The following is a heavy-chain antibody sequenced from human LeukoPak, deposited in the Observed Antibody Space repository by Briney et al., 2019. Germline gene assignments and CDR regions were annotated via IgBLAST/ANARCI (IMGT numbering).Heavy chain of an antibody. CDR3: ARVSRHYGWGSYRSNWFDP. CDR1: GGSISSYY. D-gene: IGHD3-16*02. V-gene: IGHV4-59*01. CDR2: IYYSGST. Sequence: SETLSLTCSVSGGSISSYYWRWIRQPPGEGLEWIGYIYYSGSTNYNPSLKSRATISVDTSKTQFSLKLSSETAADTAVYYCARVSRHYGWGSYRSNWFDPWGQGTLVTVSS. J-gene: IGHJ5*02.